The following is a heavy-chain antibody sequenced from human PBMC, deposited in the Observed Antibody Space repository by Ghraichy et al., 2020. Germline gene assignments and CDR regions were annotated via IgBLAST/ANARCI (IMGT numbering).Heavy chain of an antibody. V-gene: IGHV3-7*03. J-gene: IGHJ4*02. D-gene: IGHD3-22*01. CDR3: ARVSSYDYDRSGFSFFDR. CDR2: IRQDGSEK. Sequence: GGSLRLSCAASGFTFSRYWMSWVRQAPGKGPEWVANIRQDGSEKYYVDSVKGRFTISRDNAKNSLYLQMNSLRAEDTAVYYCARVSSYDYDRSGFSFFDRWGQGTLVSVS. CDR1: GFTFSRYW.